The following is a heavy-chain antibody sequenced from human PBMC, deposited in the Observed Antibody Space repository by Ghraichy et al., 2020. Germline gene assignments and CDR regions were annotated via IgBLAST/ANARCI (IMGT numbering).Heavy chain of an antibody. V-gene: IGHV4-39*01. CDR2: IYYSGST. Sequence: SETLSLTCTVSGGSISSSSYYWGWIRQPPGKGLEWIGSIYYSGSTYYNPSLKSRVTISVDTSKNQFSLKLSSVTAADTAVYYCVRQKWLRPGERWLQYRAGYFDYWGQGTLVTVSS. CDR1: GGSISSSSYY. CDR3: VRQKWLRPGERWLQYRAGYFDY. D-gene: IGHD5-24*01. J-gene: IGHJ4*02.